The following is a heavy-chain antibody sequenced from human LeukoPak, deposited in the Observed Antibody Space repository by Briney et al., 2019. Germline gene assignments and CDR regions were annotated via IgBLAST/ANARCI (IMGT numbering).Heavy chain of an antibody. Sequence: GASVKVSCKVSGYTLTELSMHWVRQAPGKGLEWMGGYDPEYGETIYAQKFQGRVTMTEDTSTDTVYMDLRSLRSEDTAVYYCARDTLIVGATPDYWGQGTLVTVSS. CDR1: GYTLTELS. CDR3: ARDTLIVGATPDY. D-gene: IGHD1-26*01. J-gene: IGHJ4*02. CDR2: YDPEYGET. V-gene: IGHV1-24*01.